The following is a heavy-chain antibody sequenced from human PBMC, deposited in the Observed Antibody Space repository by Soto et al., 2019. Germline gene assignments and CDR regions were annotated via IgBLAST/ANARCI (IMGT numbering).Heavy chain of an antibody. CDR1: GYTFTSYG. V-gene: IGHV1-18*04. D-gene: IGHD2-15*01. Sequence: QVQLVQSGAEVKKPGASVKVSCKASGYTFTSYGISWVRQAPGQGLVWMGWIRTYNGNTHHAQKFQGRVTMTTNTSTSTADMELRSLRSDDTAVYYCAREGWQINLGWFDPWGQGPLVTVSS. J-gene: IGHJ5*02. CDR2: IRTYNGNT. CDR3: AREGWQINLGWFDP.